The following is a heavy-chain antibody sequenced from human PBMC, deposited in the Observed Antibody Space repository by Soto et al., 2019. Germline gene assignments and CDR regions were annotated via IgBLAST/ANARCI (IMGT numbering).Heavy chain of an antibody. J-gene: IGHJ5*02. CDR3: ARVPSRVQAAILGFDP. CDR1: GYTLTSYG. D-gene: IGHD2-2*02. V-gene: IGHV1-18*04. Sequence: ASVKVSCKASGYTLTSYGISWVGQAPVQGLEWVGWISAYNGNTNYAQKLQGSVTMTTDTSTSTAYMELRSMRSDDRAVYYCARVPSRVQAAILGFDPWGHGTTVTVSS. CDR2: ISAYNGNT.